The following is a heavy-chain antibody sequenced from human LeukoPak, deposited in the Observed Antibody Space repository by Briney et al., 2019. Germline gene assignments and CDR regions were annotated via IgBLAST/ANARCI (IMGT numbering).Heavy chain of an antibody. J-gene: IGHJ4*02. Sequence: SETLSLTCTVSGGSISSYYWSWIRQPPGKGLEWIGYIYYSGSTNYNPSLKSRVTISVDTSKNQFSLKLSSVTAADTAVYYCARDVVGAIDYLGQGTLVTVSS. V-gene: IGHV4-59*01. CDR2: IYYSGST. D-gene: IGHD1-26*01. CDR1: GGSISSYY. CDR3: ARDVVGAIDY.